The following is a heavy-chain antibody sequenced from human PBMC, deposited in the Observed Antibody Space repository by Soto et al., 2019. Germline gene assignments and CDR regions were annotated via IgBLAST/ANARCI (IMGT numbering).Heavy chain of an antibody. D-gene: IGHD3-10*01. Sequence: QVQLVQSGAEVKTPGSSVKVSCMASGGTLSDYAISWVRQAPGQGLEWMGGIMPTVDSANYAQNFQGRLTISADESTSTANLELSSLRSDDTAVYYCAVAAVREIMAQESSGMAVWGQGTTVIVSS. J-gene: IGHJ6*02. CDR2: IMPTVDSA. CDR1: GGTLSDYA. V-gene: IGHV1-69*01. CDR3: AVAAVREIMAQESSGMAV.